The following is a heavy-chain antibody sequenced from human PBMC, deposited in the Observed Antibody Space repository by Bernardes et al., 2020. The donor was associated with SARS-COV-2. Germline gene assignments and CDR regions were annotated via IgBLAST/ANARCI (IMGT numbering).Heavy chain of an antibody. V-gene: IGHV2-5*01. J-gene: IGHJ4*02. CDR3: VHSPTYYYDTDTYYFGRVDY. D-gene: IGHD3-22*01. Sequence: SGPTLVKPTQTLTLTCTFSGFSLTSSGLGVGWIRQPPGKALEWLAIIYWNDDKRYSPSLKSRLTITKDTSKNQVVLAMTNMDPVDTATYYCVHSPTYYYDTDTYYFGRVDYWGQGTLVTVSS. CDR1: GFSLTSSGLG. CDR2: IYWNDDK.